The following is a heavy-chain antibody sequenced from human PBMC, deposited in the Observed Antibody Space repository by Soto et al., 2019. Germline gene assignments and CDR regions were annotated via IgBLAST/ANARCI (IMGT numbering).Heavy chain of an antibody. J-gene: IGHJ6*02. CDR1: GFTFSSYG. D-gene: IGHD2-8*02. Sequence: QVQLVESGGGVVQPGRSLRHSCAASGFTFSSYGMHWVRQAPGKGLEWVAVIWYDGSNKYYADSVKGRFTISRDNSKNTLYLQMNSLRAEDTAVYYCARAGPRDYYYYGMDVWGQGTTVTVSS. V-gene: IGHV3-33*01. CDR2: IWYDGSNK. CDR3: ARAGPRDYYYYGMDV.